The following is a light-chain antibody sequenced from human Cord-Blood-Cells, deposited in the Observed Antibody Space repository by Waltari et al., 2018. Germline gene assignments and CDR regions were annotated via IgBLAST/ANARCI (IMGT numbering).Light chain of an antibody. CDR3: QQYYSTPLT. V-gene: IGKV4-1*01. CDR1: QSVLYSSNNKNY. J-gene: IGKJ4*01. CDR2: WAS. Sequence: DIVMTQSPDSLAVSLGERATINCKSSQSVLYSSNNKNYLAWYHQKPGQPPKLLIYWASTRESGVPDRFSGSGSGTDFTLTISSLQAGDVAVYYCQQYYSTPLTFGGGTKVEIK.